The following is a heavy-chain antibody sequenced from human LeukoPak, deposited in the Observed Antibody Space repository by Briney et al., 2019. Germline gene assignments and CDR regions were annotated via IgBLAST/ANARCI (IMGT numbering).Heavy chain of an antibody. Sequence: PGRSLRLSCAASGFTFSSYGMHWVRRAPGKGLEWVAVISYDGSNKYYADSVKGRFTISRDNSKNTLYLQMNSLRAEDTAVYYCASGRQLGYWGQGTLVTVSS. J-gene: IGHJ4*02. V-gene: IGHV3-30*03. D-gene: IGHD6-13*01. CDR1: GFTFSSYG. CDR2: ISYDGSNK. CDR3: ASGRQLGY.